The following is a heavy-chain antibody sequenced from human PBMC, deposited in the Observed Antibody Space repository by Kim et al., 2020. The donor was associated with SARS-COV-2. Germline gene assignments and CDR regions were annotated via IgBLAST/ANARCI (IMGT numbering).Heavy chain of an antibody. CDR3: ARGAHGDYVDY. V-gene: IGHV4-31*02. J-gene: IGHJ4*02. CDR2: T. D-gene: IGHD4-17*01. Sequence: TYYNPSLKSRVTISVDTSKNQFSLKLSSVTAADTAVYYCARGAHGDYVDYWGQGTLVTVSS.